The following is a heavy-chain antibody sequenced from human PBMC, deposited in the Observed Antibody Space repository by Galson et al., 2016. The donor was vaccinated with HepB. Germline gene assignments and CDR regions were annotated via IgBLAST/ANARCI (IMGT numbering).Heavy chain of an antibody. Sequence: SVKVSCKASGYNFSTYGIAWVRQAPGQGLKWMGWISAFNGNTNYAQKVQGRVTMTTDTARTTAYLEFRSLKSDDTAVYYCARARGVPASDHWGQGTLITVS. V-gene: IGHV1-18*04. D-gene: IGHD2-8*02. CDR2: ISAFNGNT. CDR3: ARARGVPASDH. J-gene: IGHJ4*02. CDR1: GYNFSTYG.